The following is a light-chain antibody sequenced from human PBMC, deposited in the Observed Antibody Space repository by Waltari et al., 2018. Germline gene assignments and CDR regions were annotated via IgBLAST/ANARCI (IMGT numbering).Light chain of an antibody. V-gene: IGKV3-15*01. CDR2: GAS. Sequence: EIVMTQSPATLSMSPGVRASLSCRASQSVRSNLAWYQQKPGQAPRLLIYGASNRATGVPARFSGSGSGTDFTLTISSLQSEDFALYYCQQYNNWPPVFTFGPGTKVEIK. J-gene: IGKJ3*01. CDR3: QQYNNWPPVFT. CDR1: QSVRSN.